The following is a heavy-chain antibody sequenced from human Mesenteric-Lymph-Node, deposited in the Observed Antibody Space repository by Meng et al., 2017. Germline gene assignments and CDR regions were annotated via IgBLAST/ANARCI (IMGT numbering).Heavy chain of an antibody. J-gene: IGHJ3*02. V-gene: IGHV3-23*01. Sequence: GESLKISCGASRFTFSTYAMSWVRQAPGKGLEWVAAISYNGGSAYHADSVKGRFTISRDNSKNTLYLQMNSLRAEDTAVYYCARASMAGRGDAFDIWGQGTMVTVSS. CDR2: ISYNGGSA. D-gene: IGHD3-10*01. CDR1: RFTFSTYA. CDR3: ARASMAGRGDAFDI.